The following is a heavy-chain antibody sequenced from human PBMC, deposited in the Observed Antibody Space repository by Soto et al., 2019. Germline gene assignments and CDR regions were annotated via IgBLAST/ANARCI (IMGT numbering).Heavy chain of an antibody. V-gene: IGHV1-69*12. CDR3: ATGLVGSAGPYYFAW. J-gene: IGHJ4*02. CDR1: GGTFSSFA. D-gene: IGHD3-10*01. CDR2: VIPRFGPP. Sequence: VQVVQSGAEVKKPGSSVKVSCKASGGTFSSFAFTWVRQAPGQGLEWMGGVIPRFGPPTYSQNFQGRVTITAVASTGTVYLELSSLTSDDTALYFCATGLVGSAGPYYFAWWGQGTLVTVSS.